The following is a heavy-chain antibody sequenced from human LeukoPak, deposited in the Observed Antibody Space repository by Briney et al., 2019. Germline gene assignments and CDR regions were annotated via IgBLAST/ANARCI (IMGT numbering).Heavy chain of an antibody. CDR3: ASLGELSLSVDY. CDR1: GGSFSGYY. D-gene: IGHD3-16*02. Sequence: SETLSLTCAVYGGSFSGYYWSWIRQPPGKGLEWIGEINHSGSTNYNPSLKSRVTISVDTSKNQFSLKLSSVTAADTAVYYCASLGELSLSVDYWGQGTLVTVSS. V-gene: IGHV4-34*01. CDR2: INHSGST. J-gene: IGHJ4*02.